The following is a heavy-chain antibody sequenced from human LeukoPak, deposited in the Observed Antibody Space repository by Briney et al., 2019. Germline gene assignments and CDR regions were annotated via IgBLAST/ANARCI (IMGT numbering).Heavy chain of an antibody. D-gene: IGHD2-2*01. CDR1: GFTFSSYA. CDR3: ARDQQYCSSTSCYPAYYFDY. CDR2: ISYDGSNR. V-gene: IGHV3-30-3*01. Sequence: PGGSLRLSCAASGFTFSSYAMHWVRQAPGKGLEWVAVISYDGSNRYYADSVKGRFTISRDNSKNTLYLQMNSLRAEDTAVYYSARDQQYCSSTSCYPAYYFDYWGQGTLVTVSS. J-gene: IGHJ4*02.